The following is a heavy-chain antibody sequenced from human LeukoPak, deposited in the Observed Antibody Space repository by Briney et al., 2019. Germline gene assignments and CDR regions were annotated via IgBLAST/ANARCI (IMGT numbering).Heavy chain of an antibody. CDR1: GGSISSSGYY. Sequence: SETLSLTCTVSGGSISSSGYYWDWVRQPPGKGLEWIGSIYYSETTYYNPSLRSRATISVDTSKSQFSLNLRSVTAADTAVYCCARGLFEMNTIRPFPFDLWGQGTLVTVSS. V-gene: IGHV4-39*01. J-gene: IGHJ4*02. CDR2: IYYSETT. CDR3: ARGLFEMNTIRPFPFDL. D-gene: IGHD5-24*01.